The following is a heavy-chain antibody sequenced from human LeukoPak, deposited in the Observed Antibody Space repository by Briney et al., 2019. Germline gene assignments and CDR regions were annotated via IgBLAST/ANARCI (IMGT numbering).Heavy chain of an antibody. V-gene: IGHV5-10-1*01. D-gene: IGHD3-9*01. CDR2: IDPSDSYT. CDR1: GYSFTSYW. CDR3: ATNPRTDYDILTGYYIL. J-gene: IGHJ4*02. Sequence: GGSLRISCKGSGYSFTSYWISWVRQMPGKGLEWMGRIDPSDSYTNYSPSFQGHVTISADKSISTAYLQWSSLKASDTAMYYCATNPRTDYDILTGYYILWGQGTLVTVSS.